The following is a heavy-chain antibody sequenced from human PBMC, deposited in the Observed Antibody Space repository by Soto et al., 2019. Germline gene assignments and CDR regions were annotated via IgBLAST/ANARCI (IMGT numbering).Heavy chain of an antibody. CDR1: GGSISSSSYY. J-gene: IGHJ5*02. D-gene: IGHD3-3*01. CDR3: ARSRGITIFGVLYRTDWFDP. V-gene: IGHV4-39*01. CDR2: IYYSGST. Sequence: SETLSLTCTVSGGSISSSSYYWGWIRQPPGKGLEWIGSIYYSGSTYYNPSLKSRVTISVDTSKNQFSLKLSSVTAADTAVYYCARSRGITIFGVLYRTDWFDPWGQGTLVTVS.